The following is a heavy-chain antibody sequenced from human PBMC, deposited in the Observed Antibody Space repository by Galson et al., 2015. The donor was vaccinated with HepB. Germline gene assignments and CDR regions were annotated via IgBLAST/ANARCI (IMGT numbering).Heavy chain of an antibody. V-gene: IGHV1-69*13. Sequence: SVKVSCKASGGTFSNYAINWARQAPGQGLEWMGGIIPIFGTAKHAQKFQDRVTITADESTTTAYMELSSLRSEDTAVYYCARDFSAEYGATYFDSWGQGTLVTVSS. CDR1: GGTFSNYA. CDR3: ARDFSAEYGATYFDS. CDR2: IIPIFGTA. J-gene: IGHJ4*02. D-gene: IGHD4/OR15-4a*01.